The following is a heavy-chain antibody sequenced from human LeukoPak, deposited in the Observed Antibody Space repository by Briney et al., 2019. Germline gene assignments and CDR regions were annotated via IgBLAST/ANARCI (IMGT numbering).Heavy chain of an antibody. CDR3: ARGRRELLPYYYYYMDV. J-gene: IGHJ6*03. Sequence: ASVKVSCKASGYTFTSYDINWVRQATGQGLEWMGWMNPNSGNTGYAQKFQGRATITRNTSISTAYMELSSLRSEDTAVYYCARGRRELLPYYYYYMDVWGKGTTVTVSS. D-gene: IGHD1-26*01. V-gene: IGHV1-8*03. CDR2: MNPNSGNT. CDR1: GYTFTSYD.